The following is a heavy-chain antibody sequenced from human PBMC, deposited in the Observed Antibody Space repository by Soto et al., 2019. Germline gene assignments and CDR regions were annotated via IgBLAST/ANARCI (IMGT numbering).Heavy chain of an antibody. CDR3: ARAEIGSSSLGGFDP. V-gene: IGHV3-74*01. J-gene: IGHJ5*02. Sequence: EVPLVESGGGLVQPGGSLRLSCAASGFTFSSYWMHWVRQAPGKGLVWVSRINSDGSSTSYADSVKGRFTISRDNAKNTLYLQMNSLRAEDTAVYYCARAEIGSSSLGGFDPWGQGTLVTVSS. D-gene: IGHD6-13*01. CDR2: INSDGSST. CDR1: GFTFSSYW.